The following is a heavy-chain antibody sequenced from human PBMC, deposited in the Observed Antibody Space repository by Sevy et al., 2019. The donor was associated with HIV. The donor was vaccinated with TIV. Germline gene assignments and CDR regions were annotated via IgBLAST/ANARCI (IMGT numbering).Heavy chain of an antibody. CDR2: IYPDDSDT. V-gene: IGHV5-51*01. D-gene: IGHD4-17*01. CDR1: GFTFTTYW. CDR3: ARHHASYGVTGYYYYYGLDV. Sequence: GESLKISCKGSGFTFTTYWIGWVRQMPGKGLEWIGIIYPDDSDTRYSPSFQGQVTIPVDKSISTAYLKWSTLKASDTARYYCARHHASYGVTGYYYYYGLDVWGQGTTVTVSS. J-gene: IGHJ6*02.